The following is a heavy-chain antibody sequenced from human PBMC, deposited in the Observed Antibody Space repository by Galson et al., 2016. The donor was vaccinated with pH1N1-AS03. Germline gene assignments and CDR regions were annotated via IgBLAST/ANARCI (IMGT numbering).Heavy chain of an antibody. V-gene: IGHV3-30*18. CDR2: ISHDGTNK. D-gene: IGHD1-14*01. CDR1: EFSFSNYG. CDR3: AKAEWALFGYKYSMDI. Sequence: SLRLSCAASEFSFSNYGMHWVRQGPGKGPEWVAVISHDGTNKYYADSVKGRFTISRDNSKNTLYVQMNSLRPEDTAVYYCAKAEWALFGYKYSMDIWGQGTTVTVSS. J-gene: IGHJ6*02.